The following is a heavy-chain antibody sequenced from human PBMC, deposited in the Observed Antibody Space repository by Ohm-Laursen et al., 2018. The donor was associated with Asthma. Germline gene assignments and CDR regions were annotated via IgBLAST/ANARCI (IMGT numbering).Heavy chain of an antibody. CDR1: GFTFSSYG. V-gene: IGHV3-30*18. CDR3: AKTRDDYVWGSYRSGHFDN. CDR2: ISYDGSNK. J-gene: IGHJ4*02. Sequence: SLRLSCAASGFTFSSYGMHWVRQAPGKGLEWVAVISYDGSNKYYADSVKGRFTMSRDNSKNTLSLQMNSLRAEDTAVYYCAKTRDDYVWGSYRSGHFDNWGQGTLATVSS. D-gene: IGHD3-16*02.